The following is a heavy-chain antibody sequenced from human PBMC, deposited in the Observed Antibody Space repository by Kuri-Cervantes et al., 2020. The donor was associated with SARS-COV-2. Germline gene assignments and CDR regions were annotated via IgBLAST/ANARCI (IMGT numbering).Heavy chain of an antibody. D-gene: IGHD1-7*01. V-gene: IGHV3-23*01. CDR1: GFTFSSYA. CDR2: ISGSGGST. J-gene: IGHJ4*02. Sequence: GGSLRLSCAASGFTFSSYAMSRVRQAPGKGLEWVSAISGSGGSTYYADSVKGRFTISRDNAKNSLYLQMNSLRAEDTAVYYCASGEIAASGTIYYFDYWGQGTLVTVSS. CDR3: ASGEIAASGTIYYFDY.